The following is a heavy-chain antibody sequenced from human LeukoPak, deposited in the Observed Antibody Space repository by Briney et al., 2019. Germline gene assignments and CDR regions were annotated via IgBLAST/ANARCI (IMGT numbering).Heavy chain of an antibody. CDR3: ARDVGEYCSSSNCYAFHY. CDR2: INPHSGGT. V-gene: IGHV1-2*02. D-gene: IGHD2-2*01. J-gene: IGHJ4*02. CDR1: GYIFTTYF. Sequence: ASVKVSCKASGYIFTTYFMHWLRQAPGQGLEGMGWINPHSGGTNYAQKFQGGVTMTRDTSITTAYMELSSLRSADTAVYYCARDVGEYCSSSNCYAFHYWGQGTLVTVSS.